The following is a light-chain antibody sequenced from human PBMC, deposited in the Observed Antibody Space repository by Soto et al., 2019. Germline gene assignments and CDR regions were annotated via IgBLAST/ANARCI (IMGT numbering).Light chain of an antibody. J-gene: IGLJ1*01. CDR2: RNN. V-gene: IGLV1-47*01. Sequence: SELTQQPSGSGTPGQRVTIPCSGSSSNIGSNYVYWYQQLPGTAPKLLIYRNNQRPSGVPDRFSGSKSGTSASLAISGLRSEDEADYYCEAWDDNRGANYVFGTGAELTVL. CDR1: SSNIGSNY. CDR3: EAWDDNRGANYV.